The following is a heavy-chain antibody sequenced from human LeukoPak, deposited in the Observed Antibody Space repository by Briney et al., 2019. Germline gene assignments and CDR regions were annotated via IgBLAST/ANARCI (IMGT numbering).Heavy chain of an antibody. CDR1: GISLSNYG. Sequence: GGSPRLSCVVSGISLSNYGMTWVRQAPGKGLEWVSYISDRGGSTTYADSVKGRFTISRVTSLNTLFLQMNNLRADDTAVYFCAKRGVVIRGILVIGYHQEAYHYDFWGQGVLVTVSS. CDR2: ISDRGGST. J-gene: IGHJ4*02. V-gene: IGHV3-23*01. D-gene: IGHD3-10*01. CDR3: AKRGVVIRGILVIGYHQEAYHYDF.